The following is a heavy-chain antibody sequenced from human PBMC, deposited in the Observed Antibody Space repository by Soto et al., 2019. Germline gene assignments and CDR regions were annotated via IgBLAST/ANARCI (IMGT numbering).Heavy chain of an antibody. D-gene: IGHD3-16*01. J-gene: IGHJ6*02. V-gene: IGHV4-31*03. CDR2: IYYSGST. CDR1: GGSISSGGYY. Sequence: SSETLSLTCTVSGGSISSGGYYWSWIRQHPGKGLEWIGYIYYSGSTYYNPSLKSRVTISVDTSKNQFSLKLSSVTAADTAVYYCARGALRPYYYGMDVWGQGTTVTV. CDR3: ARGALRPYYYGMDV.